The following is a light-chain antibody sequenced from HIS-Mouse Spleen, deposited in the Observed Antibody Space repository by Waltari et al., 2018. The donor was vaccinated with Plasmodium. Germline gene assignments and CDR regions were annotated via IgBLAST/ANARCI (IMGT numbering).Light chain of an antibody. Sequence: PPSVSVSPGQTARITCSGDALPKKYPYWYQQKSGQAPRLLIYGASTRATGVPARFSGSGSGTEFTLTISSLQSEDFAVYYCQQYNNWSFTFGPGTKVDIK. V-gene: IGKV3-15*01. J-gene: IGKJ3*01. CDR2: GAS. CDR1: ALPK. CDR3: QQYNNWSFT.